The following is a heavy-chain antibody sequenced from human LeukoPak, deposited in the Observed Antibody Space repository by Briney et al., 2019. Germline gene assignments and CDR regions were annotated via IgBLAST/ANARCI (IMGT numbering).Heavy chain of an antibody. CDR1: GFTFSSYA. Sequence: AGGSLRLSCAASGFTFSSYAMHWVRQAPGKGLEWVAVISYDGSNKYYADSVKGRFTISRDNSKNTLYLQMNSLRAEDTAVYYCARGWTQDAFDIWGQGTMVTVSS. CDR2: ISYDGSNK. J-gene: IGHJ3*02. V-gene: IGHV3-30-3*01. D-gene: IGHD2-15*01. CDR3: ARGWTQDAFDI.